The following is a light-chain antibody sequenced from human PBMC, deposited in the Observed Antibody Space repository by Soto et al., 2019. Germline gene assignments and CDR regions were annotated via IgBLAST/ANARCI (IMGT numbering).Light chain of an antibody. CDR3: QQYNNWPFT. Sequence: EMVMTQSPATLSVSPGERATLSCRASQGVSSNLAWYQQKPGQAPRLLIYGASTRATGIPARFSGSGSGTDFTLTISSLQSEDFAVYYCQQYNNWPFTFGPGTKVDI. V-gene: IGKV3-15*01. J-gene: IGKJ3*01. CDR2: GAS. CDR1: QGVSSN.